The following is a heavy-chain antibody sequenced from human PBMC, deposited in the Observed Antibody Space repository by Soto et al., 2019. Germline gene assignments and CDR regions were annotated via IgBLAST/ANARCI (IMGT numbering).Heavy chain of an antibody. V-gene: IGHV3-7*04. CDR2: IKEDGSER. CDR3: ARATGADQEDY. D-gene: IGHD2-2*01. Sequence: EVQLVESGGGLVQPGGSLRLSCAASGFTFSSYWMSWVRQAPGKGLEWVANIKEDGSERYYVDSVKGRFTISRDNAKNSLDLQMNCLRAEDTAVYYCARATGADQEDYWGQGTLVTVSS. J-gene: IGHJ4*02. CDR1: GFTFSSYW.